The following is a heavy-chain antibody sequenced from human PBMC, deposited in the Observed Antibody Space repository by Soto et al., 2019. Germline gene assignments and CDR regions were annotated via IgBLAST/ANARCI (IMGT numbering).Heavy chain of an antibody. J-gene: IGHJ4*02. Sequence: SEILSLTCSVSSGSIISTHYWTWIRQSPGRGLEWIGYIYHSGTTVYNPSLKSRVTISVDTSKNQFSLKLNSVTAADTAVYYCARRCGGDCYPQYYFDYWGQGTLVTVSS. CDR3: ARRCGGDCYPQYYFDY. D-gene: IGHD2-21*02. CDR2: IYHSGTT. V-gene: IGHV4-59*11. CDR1: SGSIISTHY.